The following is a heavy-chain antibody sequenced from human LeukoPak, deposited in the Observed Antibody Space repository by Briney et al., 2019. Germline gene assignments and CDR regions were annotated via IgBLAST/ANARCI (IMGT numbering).Heavy chain of an antibody. CDR2: ISGSGAT. D-gene: IGHD7-27*01. V-gene: IGHV3-23*01. J-gene: IGHJ4*02. Sequence: GGSLRLSCAASGFTFSTSAMTWVRQAPGKGLEWVSGISGSGATDYADSVKGRFTISRDNSKNTLYLQINSLRAEDTAVYYCAKDLNWGGRWGQGTLVTVSS. CDR1: GFTFSTSA. CDR3: AKDLNWGGR.